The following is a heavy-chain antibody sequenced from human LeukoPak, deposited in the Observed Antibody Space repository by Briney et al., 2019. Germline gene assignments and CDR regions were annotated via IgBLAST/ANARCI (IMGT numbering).Heavy chain of an antibody. CDR3: ARPLVTTVAGTYYFDY. J-gene: IGHJ4*02. D-gene: IGHD6-19*01. Sequence: GGSLRLSCAASGFRFSSYGMHWVRQAPGKGLEWVSFIRYDESRTFYGDSVKGRFTISRDDSKNTVYLHMHSLRTEDTAVYYCARPLVTTVAGTYYFDYWGQGTLVTVSS. V-gene: IGHV3-30*02. CDR1: GFRFSSYG. CDR2: IRYDESRT.